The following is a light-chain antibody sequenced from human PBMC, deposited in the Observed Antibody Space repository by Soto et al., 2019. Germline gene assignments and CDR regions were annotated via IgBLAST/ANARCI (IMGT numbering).Light chain of an antibody. J-gene: IGKJ5*01. Sequence: EIVVTQSPATLSLSPGERATLSCRTSQSVSSYFAWYQQKPGRAPRLLIYDASSSATGIPARFIGSGSGTDFTLTISSLEPEDFAVYYCQQRSNWPITFGQGKRLEIK. V-gene: IGKV3-11*01. CDR3: QQRSNWPIT. CDR2: DAS. CDR1: QSVSSY.